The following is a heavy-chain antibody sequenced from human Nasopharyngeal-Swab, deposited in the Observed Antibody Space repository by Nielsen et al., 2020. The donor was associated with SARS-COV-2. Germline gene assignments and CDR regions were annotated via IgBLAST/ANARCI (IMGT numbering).Heavy chain of an antibody. CDR3: AIFGLDVELDWFDP. V-gene: IGHV1-69*13. CDR1: GGTFSSYA. J-gene: IGHJ5*02. CDR2: IIPIFGTA. D-gene: IGHD6-6*01. Sequence: SVKVSCKASGGTFSSYAISWVRQAPGQGLEWMGGIIPIFGTANYVQKFQGRVTITADESTSTAYMELSSLRSEDTAVYYCAIFGLDVELDWFDPWGQGTLVTVSS.